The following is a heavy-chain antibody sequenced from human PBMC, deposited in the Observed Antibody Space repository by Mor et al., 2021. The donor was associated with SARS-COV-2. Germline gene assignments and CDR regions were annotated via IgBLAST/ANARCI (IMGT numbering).Heavy chain of an antibody. D-gene: IGHD2-2*01. J-gene: IGHJ4*02. V-gene: IGHV3-48*03. Sequence: GLEWVAYISSRGSSTFYADSVKGRFSVSRDNAESSLHLQMSSLRDDDTAIYYCARGGSCSSSTCYPNSVFDYWGQGT. CDR3: ARGGSCSSSTCYPNSVFDY. CDR2: ISSRGSST.